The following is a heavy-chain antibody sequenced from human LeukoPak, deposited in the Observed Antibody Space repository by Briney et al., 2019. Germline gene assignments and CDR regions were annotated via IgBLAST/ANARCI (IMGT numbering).Heavy chain of an antibody. V-gene: IGHV1-8*01. CDR2: MNPNRGNT. Sequence: ASVKVSCKASGYAFTSYDINGVRQATGQGLEWMGWMNPNRGNTGYAQKFQGRVTMTRNTSISTAYMELSSLRSEDTAVYYCAREALAYGSGNRDYWGQGTLVTVSS. D-gene: IGHD3-10*01. CDR1: GYAFTSYD. CDR3: AREALAYGSGNRDY. J-gene: IGHJ4*02.